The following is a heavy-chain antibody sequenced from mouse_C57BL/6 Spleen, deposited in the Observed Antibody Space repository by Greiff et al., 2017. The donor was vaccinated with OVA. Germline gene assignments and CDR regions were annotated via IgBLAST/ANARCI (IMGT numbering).Heavy chain of an antibody. CDR1: GYTFTSYW. CDR2: IRPNSGST. D-gene: IGHD2-4*01. J-gene: IGHJ4*01. V-gene: IGHV1-64*01. Sequence: QVQLLQPGAELVKPGASVKLSCTASGYTFTSYWMHWVQQTPGQGLEWIGLIRPNSGSTNYNENVKGKSTLTVDNSTSTAYMQLSSLTSEDAAVYYCARGGDYDGAYYAMGYWGQGTSVTVSS. CDR3: ARGGDYDGAYYAMGY.